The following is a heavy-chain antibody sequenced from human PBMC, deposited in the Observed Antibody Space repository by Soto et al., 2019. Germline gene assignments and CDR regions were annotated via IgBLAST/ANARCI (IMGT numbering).Heavy chain of an antibody. CDR2: IKQDENGK. D-gene: IGHD6-13*01. J-gene: IGHJ4*02. CDR1: GFTFSSRW. V-gene: IGHV3-7*02. CDR3: ATHDGPAAAGLVLDF. Sequence: EVHLEESGGGVVQPGGSLRLSCETSGFTFSSRWMTWVRQVPGKGLEWVANIKQDENGKDYVDSVKGRFTISRDNAKNSLYLQMNSLRAEDTAVYYCATHDGPAAAGLVLDFWGQGTLVTVSS.